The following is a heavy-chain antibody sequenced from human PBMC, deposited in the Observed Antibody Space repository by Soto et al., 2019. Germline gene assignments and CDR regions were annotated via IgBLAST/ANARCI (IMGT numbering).Heavy chain of an antibody. V-gene: IGHV4-31*03. CDR1: GGSISSGGYY. CDR2: IFYSGSA. J-gene: IGHJ4*02. CDR3: VRETRSWCLDY. Sequence: PSETLSLTCTVSGGSISSGGYYWSWIRQHPGKGLEWIGYIFYSGSAYYNPSLKSRLTISVDTSKNHFSLKLASVTAADTAVYYCVRETRSWCLDYWGQGIPVTVSS. D-gene: IGHD2-8*01.